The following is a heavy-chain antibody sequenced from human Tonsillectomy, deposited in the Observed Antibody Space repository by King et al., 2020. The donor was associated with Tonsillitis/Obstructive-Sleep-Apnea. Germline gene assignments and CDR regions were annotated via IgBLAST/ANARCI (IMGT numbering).Heavy chain of an antibody. D-gene: IGHD4-23*01. CDR2: ISDSGGST. Sequence: VQLVESGGGLVQSGGSLRLSCAASGFTFSTYGMSWVRQAPGKGLEWVSVISDSGGSTYYKDSVKGRFTISRDNSKNTLYLQMNSLRAADTAVYYCAKLYGCNSGYHFDYWGQGTLVTVSS. CDR3: AKLYGCNSGYHFDY. V-gene: IGHV3-23*04. J-gene: IGHJ4*02. CDR1: GFTFSTYG.